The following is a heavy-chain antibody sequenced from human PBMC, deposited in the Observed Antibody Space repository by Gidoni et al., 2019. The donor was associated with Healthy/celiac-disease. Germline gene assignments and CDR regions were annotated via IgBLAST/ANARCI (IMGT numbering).Heavy chain of an antibody. J-gene: IGHJ5*02. D-gene: IGHD2-2*01. CDR3: ARGGSTPPWFDP. CDR1: GGSISSYY. V-gene: IGHV4-59*01. CDR2: IYYSGST. Sequence: QVQLQESGPGLVKPSETLSLPCTVAGGSISSYYWSWIRQPPGKGLEWIGYIYYSGSTNYNPSLKSRVTISVDTSKNQFSLKLSSVTAADTAVYYCARGGSTPPWFDPWGQGTLVTVSS.